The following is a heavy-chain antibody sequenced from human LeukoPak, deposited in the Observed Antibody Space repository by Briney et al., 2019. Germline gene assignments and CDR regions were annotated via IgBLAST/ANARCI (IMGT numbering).Heavy chain of an antibody. J-gene: IGHJ6*03. CDR3: ARGHSGDDGAYYMDV. Sequence: GRSLRLSCAASGFTFSSYWMHWVRQAPGRGLVWVSRINSEGSKTSYADSVKGRFTISRDNGKNTLYVLMNSLRADDTAVYYCARGHSGDDGAYYMDVWGKGTTVTVSS. D-gene: IGHD5-12*01. CDR2: INSEGSKT. CDR1: GFTFSSYW. V-gene: IGHV3-74*01.